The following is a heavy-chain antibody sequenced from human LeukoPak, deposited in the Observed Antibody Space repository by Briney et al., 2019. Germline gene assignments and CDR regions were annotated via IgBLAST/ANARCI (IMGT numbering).Heavy chain of an antibody. CDR2: INWNGGST. D-gene: IGHD3-22*01. Sequence: GGSLRLSCAASGFTFDDYGMSWVRHAPGKGLEWVSGINWNGGSTGYADSVKGRFTISRDNAKNSLYLQMNSLRAEDTALYHCARGYRITMIVVVITGFYYFDYWGQGTLVTVSS. CDR3: ARGYRITMIVVVITGFYYFDY. J-gene: IGHJ4*02. V-gene: IGHV3-20*01. CDR1: GFTFDDYG.